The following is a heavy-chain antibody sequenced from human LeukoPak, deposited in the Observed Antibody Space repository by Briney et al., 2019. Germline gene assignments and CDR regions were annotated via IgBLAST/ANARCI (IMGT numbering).Heavy chain of an antibody. CDR2: ISSSGTTI. J-gene: IGHJ3*02. CDR3: ARGGYAYDSYFWYAFGI. V-gene: IGHV3-48*02. D-gene: IGHD3-22*01. CDR1: GFTFSSYS. Sequence: GGSLRLSCAASGFTFSSYSMNWVRQAPGKGLEWVSYISSSGTTIYYADSVKGRFTISRDNAKNSLYLQMNSLRDEDTAVYYCARGGYAYDSYFWYAFGIWGQGTMVTVSS.